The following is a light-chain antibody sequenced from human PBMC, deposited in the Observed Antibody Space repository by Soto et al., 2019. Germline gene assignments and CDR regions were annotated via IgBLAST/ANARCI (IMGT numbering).Light chain of an antibody. CDR3: GSYTSSSTLV. CDR1: SXDVGDYNY. J-gene: IGLJ1*01. CDR2: EVN. Sequence: ALTQPAAVSGSPGQSITISCTGSSXDVGDYNYVSWYQQHPDSAPQLMIYEVNNRPSGVSNRFSGSKSGNTASLTISGLQAEDEADYYCGSYTSSSTLVFGTGTKFTVL. V-gene: IGLV2-14*01.